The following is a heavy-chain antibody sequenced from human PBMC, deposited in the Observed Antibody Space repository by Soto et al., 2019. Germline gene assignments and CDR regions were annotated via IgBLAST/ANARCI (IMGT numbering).Heavy chain of an antibody. Sequence: QITLKESGPTLVKSTQTLTLTCTFSGFSLTTDGEGVGWVRQSPGEALEWLALIYWDDDERYSPSLKTRLTIHKDISKKQVVLVEYRKEPVEPGRYFRAHPPNLDKGDAQVGYFGFWGQGT. CDR2: IYWDDDE. CDR1: GFSLTTDGEG. J-gene: IGHJ4*02. V-gene: IGHV2-5*02. CDR3: AHPPNLDKGDAQVGYFGF. D-gene: IGHD1-26*01.